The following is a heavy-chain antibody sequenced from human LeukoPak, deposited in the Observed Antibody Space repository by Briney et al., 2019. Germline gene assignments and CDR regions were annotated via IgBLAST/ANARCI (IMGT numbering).Heavy chain of an antibody. CDR2: INPNSGGT. Sequence: ASVKVSCKASGYTFTGYYMHWVRQAPGQGLEWMGWINPNSGGTNYAQKFQGRVTMTRDTSISTAYMELSRLRSDDTAVYYCARVGGYCSSTTCSQGDYWGQGTLVTVSS. D-gene: IGHD2-2*01. V-gene: IGHV1-2*02. CDR3: ARVGGYCSSTTCSQGDY. J-gene: IGHJ4*02. CDR1: GYTFTGYY.